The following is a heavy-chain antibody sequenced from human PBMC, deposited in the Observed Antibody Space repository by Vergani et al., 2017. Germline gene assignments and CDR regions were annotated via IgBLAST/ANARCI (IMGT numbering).Heavy chain of an antibody. CDR2: IYPADSDT. V-gene: IGHV5-51*01. Sequence: EVELVQSGPEMRKPGESLKISCKGSEYSFGNYWMGWVRQMCGKGLEWMGIIYPADSDTRYSPSFQGQVTISADKSISTAFLQWDSLKASDTALYYCARHTTYSDSWGQGTLVTVSS. CDR3: ARHTTYSDS. D-gene: IGHD1-1*01. J-gene: IGHJ4*02. CDR1: EYSFGNYW.